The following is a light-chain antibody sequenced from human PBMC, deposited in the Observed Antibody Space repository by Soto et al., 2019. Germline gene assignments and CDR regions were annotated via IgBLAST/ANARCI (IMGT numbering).Light chain of an antibody. J-gene: IGKJ3*01. V-gene: IGKV3-15*01. CDR1: QSISSS. CDR2: GAS. CDR3: QQYNNWPRT. Sequence: EIVMTQSPSTLSVSPGERATLTCRASQSISSSLAWYQQKPGKAPRLLIYGASTRATGIPARFSGSGSGTEFTLTISSLQSEDFAIYYCQQYNNWPRTFGPGTKVDIK.